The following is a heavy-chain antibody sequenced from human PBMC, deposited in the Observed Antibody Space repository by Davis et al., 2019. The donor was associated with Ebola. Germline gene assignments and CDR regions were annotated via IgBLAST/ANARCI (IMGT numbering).Heavy chain of an antibody. CDR2: IRYDGSHK. D-gene: IGHD6-13*01. J-gene: IGHJ4*02. V-gene: IGHV3-30*02. Sequence: GESLKISCVASGFTFSDHHMDWVRQAPGKGLEWVAFIRYDGSHKSYADSVKGRFTISRDNSKSTLFLQMNSLRAEDTAIYFCVSKTAAGFNFDHWGQGAPVTVSS. CDR3: VSKTAAGFNFDH. CDR1: GFTFSDHH.